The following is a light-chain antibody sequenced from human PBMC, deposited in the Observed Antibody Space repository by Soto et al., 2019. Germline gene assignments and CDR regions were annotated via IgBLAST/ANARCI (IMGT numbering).Light chain of an antibody. CDR1: QSISSW. CDR3: QQYNSYPAT. Sequence: DIQMTHSPSTLSASVEDRVTITCRASQSISSWLAWYQQKPGKAPKLLIYKASSLESGVPSRFSGSGSGTEFTLTISSLQPDDFATYYCQQYNSYPATFGQGTKV. V-gene: IGKV1-5*03. J-gene: IGKJ1*01. CDR2: KAS.